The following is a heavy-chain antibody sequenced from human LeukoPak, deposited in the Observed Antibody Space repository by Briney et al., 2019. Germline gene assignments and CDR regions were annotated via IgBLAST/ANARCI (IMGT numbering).Heavy chain of an antibody. CDR3: ARDTSVDYSSSSGDY. Sequence: GASVKVSCKASGYTFTSYGISWVRQAPGQGLEWMGWISAYDGNTKYAQKLQGRVTMTTDTSTSTAYMERRSLRSDDTAVYYCARDTSVDYSSSSGDYWGQGTLVTVSS. D-gene: IGHD6-6*01. CDR2: ISAYDGNT. V-gene: IGHV1-18*01. J-gene: IGHJ4*02. CDR1: GYTFTSYG.